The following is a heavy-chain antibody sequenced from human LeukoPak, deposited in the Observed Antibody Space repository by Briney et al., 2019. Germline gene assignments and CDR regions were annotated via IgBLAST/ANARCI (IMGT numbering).Heavy chain of an antibody. V-gene: IGHV3-72*01. CDR3: TRGGTSSVAYYYHMDV. D-gene: IGHD1-26*01. J-gene: IGHJ6*02. Sequence: YMGWRRMTHEKVLEWVGRSRDRANGYTPEYAASVRGRFTISRDDSETSMYLQMNSLKTEDSVVYYCTRGGTSSVAYYYHMDVWGQGTTVTVSS. CDR2: SRDRANGYTP. CDR1: Y.